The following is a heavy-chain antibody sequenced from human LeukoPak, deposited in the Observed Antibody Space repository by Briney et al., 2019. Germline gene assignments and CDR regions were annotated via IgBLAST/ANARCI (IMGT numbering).Heavy chain of an antibody. V-gene: IGHV3-23*01. CDR2: ISSSGDTT. Sequence: GGSLRLSCAASGFTFSSYAMSWVRQAPGKGLEWVSAISSSGDTTYYADSVKGRFTISRDNSKTTLYGQMNSLRVEDTAIYYCAKGDRVAAAAMVDYWGQGTPVTVSS. D-gene: IGHD6-13*01. CDR1: GFTFSSYA. CDR3: AKGDRVAAAAMVDY. J-gene: IGHJ4*02.